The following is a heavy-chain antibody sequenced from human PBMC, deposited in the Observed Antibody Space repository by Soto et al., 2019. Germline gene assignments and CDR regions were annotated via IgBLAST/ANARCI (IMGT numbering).Heavy chain of an antibody. CDR2: IYYSGST. CDR3: ASWAVGSGSYLDDAFDI. CDR1: GGSISSYY. V-gene: IGHV4-59*08. Sequence: PSETLSLTCPVSGGSISSYYWSWIRQPPGKGLEWIGYIYYSGSTYYNPSLKSRVTISVDTSKNQFSLKLSSVTAADTAVYYCASWAVGSGSYLDDAFDIWGQGTMVTVSS. D-gene: IGHD3-10*01. J-gene: IGHJ3*02.